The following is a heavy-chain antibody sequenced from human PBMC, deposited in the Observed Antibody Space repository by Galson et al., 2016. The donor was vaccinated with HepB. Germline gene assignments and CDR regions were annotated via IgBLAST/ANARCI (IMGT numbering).Heavy chain of an antibody. D-gene: IGHD3-22*01. Sequence: TLSLPCSDSGFSISNDIFYWGWIRQPPGKDLEWIGNVYYSGSNYYNPSLQSRVTISVDTSNNQFSLKLTSVTAADAAVYYCARVFGSTMIIATGSIDLWGRGTLVTVSS. J-gene: IGHJ2*01. V-gene: IGHV4-39*07. CDR3: ARVFGSTMIIATGSIDL. CDR2: VYYSGSN. CDR1: GFSISNDIFY.